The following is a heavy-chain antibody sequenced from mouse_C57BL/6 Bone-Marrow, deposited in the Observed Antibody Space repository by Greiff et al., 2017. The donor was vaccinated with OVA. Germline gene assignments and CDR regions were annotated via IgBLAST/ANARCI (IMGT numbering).Heavy chain of an antibody. D-gene: IGHD1-1*01. V-gene: IGHV8-8*01. Sequence: QVTLKESGPGILQPSQTLSLTCSFSGFSLSTFGMGVGWIRQPSGKGLEWLAHIWWDDDKYYNPALKSRLTISKDTSKNQVFLKIANVDTADTATYYCARRRGEGYYYGSSPIDYWGQGTTLTVSS. CDR2: IWWDDDK. CDR1: GFSLSTFGMG. CDR3: ARRRGEGYYYGSSPIDY. J-gene: IGHJ2*01.